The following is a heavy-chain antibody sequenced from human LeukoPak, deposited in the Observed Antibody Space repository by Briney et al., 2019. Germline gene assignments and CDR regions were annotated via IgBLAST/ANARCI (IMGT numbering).Heavy chain of an antibody. D-gene: IGHD3-10*01. CDR1: GFTFSDYY. CDR3: ASPMVRGVIKTYDAFDI. J-gene: IGHJ3*02. CDR2: ISSSGSTI. V-gene: IGHV3-11*01. Sequence: PGGSLRLSCAASGFTFSDYYMSWIHQAPGKGLEWVSYISSSGSTIYYADSVKGRFTISRDNAKNSLYLQMNSLRAEDTAVYYCASPMVRGVIKTYDAFDIWGQGTMVTVSS.